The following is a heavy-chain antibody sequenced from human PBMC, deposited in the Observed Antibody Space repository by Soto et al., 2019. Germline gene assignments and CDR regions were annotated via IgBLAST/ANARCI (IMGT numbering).Heavy chain of an antibody. CDR1: GFTFNNYA. D-gene: IGHD3-16*02. V-gene: IGHV3-23*01. CDR3: AKDFWEDIGY. Sequence: EVQLLVSGGGFVQPGGSLRLFCAASGFTFNNYAMSWVRQAPGKGLEWVSGISGSGGSTYYADSVRGRFTISRDNSKNTLYLQMNSLRAEDTAVYYCAKDFWEDIGYWGQGTLVTVSS. CDR2: ISGSGGST. J-gene: IGHJ4*02.